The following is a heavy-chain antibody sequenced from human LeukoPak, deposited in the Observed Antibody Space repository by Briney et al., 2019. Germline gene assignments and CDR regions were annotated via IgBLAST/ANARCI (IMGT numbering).Heavy chain of an antibody. CDR3: ARGVTEDIVVVVAATYYFDY. V-gene: IGHV3-23*01. J-gene: IGHJ4*02. Sequence: GGSLRLSCAASGFTFSSYAMNWVRQAPEKGPEWVSGIRGSGRNTYYADSVKGRFTISRDNSKNTLYLQMNSLRAEDTAVYYCARGVTEDIVVVVAATYYFDYWGQGTLVTVSS. CDR1: GFTFSSYA. CDR2: IRGSGRNT. D-gene: IGHD2-15*01.